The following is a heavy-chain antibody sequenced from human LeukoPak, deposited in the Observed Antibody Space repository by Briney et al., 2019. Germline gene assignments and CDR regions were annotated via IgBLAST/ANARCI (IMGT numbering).Heavy chain of an antibody. CDR3: ARGLKGSVRPYFDY. CDR1: GFTFSSYS. D-gene: IGHD5/OR15-5a*01. CDR2: ISSSSSTI. Sequence: GGSLRLSCAASGFTFSSYSMNWVRQAPGKGLEWVSYISSSSSTIYYADSVKGRFTISRDNAKNSLYLQMNSLRAEDTAVYYCARGLKGSVRPYFDYWGQGTLVTVSS. V-gene: IGHV3-48*01. J-gene: IGHJ4*02.